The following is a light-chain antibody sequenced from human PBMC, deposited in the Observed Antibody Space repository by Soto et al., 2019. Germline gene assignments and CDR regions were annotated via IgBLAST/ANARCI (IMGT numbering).Light chain of an antibody. V-gene: IGKV4-1*01. CDR3: QQYYSTPGT. CDR1: QSVLYRSNSKNY. CDR2: WAS. Sequence: DIVMTQSPDSLAVSLGERATINCKSSQSVLYRSNSKNYLAWYQQKPGQPPRLLIYWASTRESGVPDRFSGSGSGTDFTLTISSLQAEDGAVYYCQQYYSTPGTFGPGTKVDIK. J-gene: IGKJ3*01.